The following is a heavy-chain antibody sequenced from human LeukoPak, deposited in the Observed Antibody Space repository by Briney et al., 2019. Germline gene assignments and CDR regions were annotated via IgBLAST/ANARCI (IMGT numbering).Heavy chain of an antibody. CDR1: GFTFRNFA. J-gene: IGHJ4*02. Sequence: GSLRLSCAASGFTFRNFAFQWGRQAPGKGLEWLSGISGSGGGAYYADSVKGRFTISRDNSQNSLYLQMNSLRAEDTAVYYCAKGRISPDYWGQGTLVTVSS. CDR2: ISGSGGGA. CDR3: AKGRISPDY. V-gene: IGHV3-23*01. D-gene: IGHD2/OR15-2a*01.